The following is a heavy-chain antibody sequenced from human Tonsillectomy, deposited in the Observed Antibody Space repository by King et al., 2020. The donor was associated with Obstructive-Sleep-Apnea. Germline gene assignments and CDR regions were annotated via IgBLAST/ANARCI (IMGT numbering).Heavy chain of an antibody. D-gene: IGHD5-18*01. V-gene: IGHV4-59*08. CDR1: GGSISSYY. Sequence: QLQESGPGLVKPSETLSLTCTVSGGSISSYYWSWIRQPPGKGLEWIWYIYYSGSTNSNPSLKSRVTISVDTSKNQFSLNLSSVTAADTAVYYCARHGGYSYGYNFDYWGQGTLVTVSS. CDR2: IYYSGST. J-gene: IGHJ4*02. CDR3: ARHGGYSYGYNFDY.